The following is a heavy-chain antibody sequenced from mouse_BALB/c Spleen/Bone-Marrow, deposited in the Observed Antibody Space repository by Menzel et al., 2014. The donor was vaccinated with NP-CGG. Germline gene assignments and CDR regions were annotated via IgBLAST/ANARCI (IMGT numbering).Heavy chain of an antibody. CDR1: GFNIKDTY. V-gene: IGHV14-3*02. CDR3: ARGYDEGFAY. Sequence: DVKLVESGAELVKPGASVKLSCTASGFNIKDTYMHWVKQRPEQGLEWIGRIDPANGNTKYDPKFQGRATITADTSSNTAYLQLSSLTSEDPAVYYCARGYDEGFAYWGQGTLVTVSA. D-gene: IGHD2-14*01. CDR2: IDPANGNT. J-gene: IGHJ3*01.